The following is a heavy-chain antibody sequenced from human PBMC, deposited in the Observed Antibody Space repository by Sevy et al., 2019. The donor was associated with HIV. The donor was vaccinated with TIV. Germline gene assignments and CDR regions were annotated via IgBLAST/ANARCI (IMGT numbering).Heavy chain of an antibody. J-gene: IGHJ6*02. CDR3: ARDRGRHDYYYYGMDV. Sequence: GGSLRLSCAASGFILSSYSMNWVRQAPGKGLESVSSISSSSSYIYYADSVKGRFTISRDNAKNSLYLQMNSLRAEDTAVYYCARDRGRHDYYYYGMDVWGQGTTVTVSS. D-gene: IGHD3-10*01. CDR2: ISSSSSYI. CDR1: GFILSSYS. V-gene: IGHV3-21*01.